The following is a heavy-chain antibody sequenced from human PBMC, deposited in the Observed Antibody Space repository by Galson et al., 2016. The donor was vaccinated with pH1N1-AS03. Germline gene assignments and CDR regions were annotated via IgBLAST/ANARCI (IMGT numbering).Heavy chain of an antibody. Sequence: ALVKPTQTLTLTCAFSGFSLATSGVGVGWIRQPPGKALEWLALIYWDDDKLYNPSLKSRLTVTKDTSKNLVVPTLTDMDPVDTATYFCTRSRYYNTNLYYFDYWGQGTLVTVSS. V-gene: IGHV2-5*02. CDR3: TRSRYYNTNLYYFDY. CDR2: IYWDDDK. CDR1: GFSLATSGVG. J-gene: IGHJ4*02. D-gene: IGHD2/OR15-2a*01.